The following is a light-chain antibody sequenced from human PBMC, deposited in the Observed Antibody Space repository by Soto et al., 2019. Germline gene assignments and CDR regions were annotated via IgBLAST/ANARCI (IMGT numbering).Light chain of an antibody. J-gene: IGLJ1*01. CDR2: DVS. V-gene: IGLV2-11*01. Sequence: QSVLTQPRSVSGSPGQSVTISCTGTSGDVGGYNYVSWYQEHPGKAPKLMIYDVSKRPSGVPDRFSGSKSGNTASLTISGLQAEDEADYYCCSYAGSYNHYVFGTGTKVTVL. CDR3: CSYAGSYNHYV. CDR1: SGDVGGYNY.